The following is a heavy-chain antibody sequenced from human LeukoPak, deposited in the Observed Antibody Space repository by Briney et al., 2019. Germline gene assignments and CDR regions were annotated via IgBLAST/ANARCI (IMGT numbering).Heavy chain of an antibody. CDR1: GFTFSRYW. V-gene: IGHV3-48*03. D-gene: IGHD2-21*01. J-gene: IGHJ4*02. CDR2: ISSSGNRI. CDR3: ARDIAVTGGVYFDY. Sequence: GGSLRLSCAASGFTFSRYWMNWVRQAPGKGLEWISYISSSGNRIHYADSVKGRFTISRDNAKNSLYLQMNSLRAEDTAVYYCARDIAVTGGVYFDYWGQGTLVTVSA.